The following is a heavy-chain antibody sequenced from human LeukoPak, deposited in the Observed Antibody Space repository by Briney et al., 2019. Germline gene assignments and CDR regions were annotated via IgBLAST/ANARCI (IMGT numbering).Heavy chain of an antibody. CDR2: INHSGST. J-gene: IGHJ4*02. D-gene: IGHD6-19*01. CDR1: GGSFSGYY. Sequence: SSETLSLTCAVYGGSFSGYYWSWIRQPPGKGLEWIGEINHSGSTNYNPSLKSRVTISVDTSKNQFSLKLSSVTAADTAVYYCARPNSSGWSGVSYFDYWGQGTLVTVSS. V-gene: IGHV4-34*01. CDR3: ARPNSSGWSGVSYFDY.